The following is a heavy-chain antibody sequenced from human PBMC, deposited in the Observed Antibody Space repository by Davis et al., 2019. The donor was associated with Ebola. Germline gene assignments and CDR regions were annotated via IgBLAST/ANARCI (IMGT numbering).Heavy chain of an antibody. V-gene: IGHV3-30*03. CDR1: GFTFSIFG. J-gene: IGHJ6*04. Sequence: GGSLRLSCAASGFTFSIFGMHWVRQAPGKGLEWVALISYDGSDKYYADSVKGRFTISRDNAKNSLYLQMNSLRAEDTAVYYCARDQGVYDKLPAAPNYYYYYYGMDVWGKGTTVTVSS. CDR2: ISYDGSDK. D-gene: IGHD2-2*01. CDR3: ARDQGVYDKLPAAPNYYYYYYGMDV.